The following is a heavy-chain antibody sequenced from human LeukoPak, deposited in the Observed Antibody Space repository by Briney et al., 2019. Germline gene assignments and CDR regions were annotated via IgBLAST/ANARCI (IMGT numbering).Heavy chain of an antibody. V-gene: IGHV3-7*03. J-gene: IGHJ2*01. CDR1: GFTLSNFW. D-gene: IGHD6-13*01. CDR2: IKQDGSEK. Sequence: PGGSLRLSCAVSGFTLSNFWMAWVRQAPGKGLEWVANIKQDGSEKYYADSVKGRFTISRDNAKNSLYLQMNSLRAEDTALYYCAKDRYSSSWSRWLGYFDLWGRGTLVTVSS. CDR3: AKDRYSSSWSRWLGYFDL.